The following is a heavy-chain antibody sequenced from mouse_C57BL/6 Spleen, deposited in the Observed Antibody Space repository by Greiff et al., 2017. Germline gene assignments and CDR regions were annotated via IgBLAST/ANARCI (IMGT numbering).Heavy chain of an antibody. CDR2: ISYDGSN. Sequence: EVQLVESGPGLVKPSQSLSLTCSVTGYSITSGYYWNWIRQFPGNKLEWMGYISYDGSNNYNPSLKNRISITRDTSKNQFFLKLNSVTTEDTATYYCARAGTGLYFDYWGQGTTLTVSS. CDR1: GYSITSGYY. J-gene: IGHJ2*01. D-gene: IGHD4-1*01. CDR3: ARAGTGLYFDY. V-gene: IGHV3-6*01.